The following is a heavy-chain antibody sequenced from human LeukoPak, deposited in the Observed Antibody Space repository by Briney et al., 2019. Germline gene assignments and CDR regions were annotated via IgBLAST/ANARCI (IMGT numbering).Heavy chain of an antibody. CDR2: IYHSGST. CDR1: GYSISSGYY. V-gene: IGHV4-38-2*02. J-gene: IGHJ4*02. D-gene: IGHD2-15*01. Sequence: PSETLSLTCTVSGYSISSGYYWGWIRQPPGKGLEWIGSIYHSGSTYYNPSLKSRVTISVDTSKNQFSLKLSSVTAADTAVYYCARDPYCSGGSCYHGGGYWGQGTLVTVSS. CDR3: ARDPYCSGGSCYHGGGY.